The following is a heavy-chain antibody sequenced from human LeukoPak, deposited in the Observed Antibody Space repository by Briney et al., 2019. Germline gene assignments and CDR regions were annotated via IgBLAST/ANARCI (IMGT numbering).Heavy chain of an antibody. CDR2: IYYSGST. J-gene: IGHJ4*02. CDR3: ARHCPGNYDILTSYYPYYFDY. V-gene: IGHV4-39*01. CDR1: GDSTSSISYY. Sequence: SETLSLTCTVSGDSTSSISYYWGWVRQPPGKGLEWIGSIYYSGSTYYNPSLKSRVTISVDTSKNQFSLKLSSVTAADTAVYYCARHCPGNYDILTSYYPYYFDYWGQGTLVTVSS. D-gene: IGHD3-9*01.